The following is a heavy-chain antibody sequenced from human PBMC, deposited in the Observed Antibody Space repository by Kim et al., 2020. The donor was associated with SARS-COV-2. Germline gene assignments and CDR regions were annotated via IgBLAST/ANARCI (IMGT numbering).Heavy chain of an antibody. CDR2: IYYSGST. V-gene: IGHV4-59*01. Sequence: SETLSLTCTVSGGSISSYYWSWIRQPPGKGLEWIGYIYYSGSTNYNPSLKSRVTISVDTSKNQFSLKLSSVTAADTAVYYCARAWGGGYFDLTYAFDIWGQGTMVTVSS. D-gene: IGHD3-9*01. CDR3: ARAWGGGYFDLTYAFDI. J-gene: IGHJ3*02. CDR1: GGSISSYY.